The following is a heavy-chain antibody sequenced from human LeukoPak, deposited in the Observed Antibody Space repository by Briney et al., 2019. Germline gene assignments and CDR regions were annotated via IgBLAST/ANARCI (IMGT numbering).Heavy chain of an antibody. CDR3: AKVLYGSGSYYFDY. CDR2: ISGSGGST. V-gene: IGHV3-23*01. J-gene: IGHJ4*02. D-gene: IGHD3-10*01. CDR1: GFTFSSYA. Sequence: GGSLRLSCAASGFTFSSYAMSWVRQAPGKGLKWVSAISGSGGSTYYADSVKGRFTISRDNSKNTLYLQTNSLRAEDTAVYYCAKVLYGSGSYYFDYWGQGTLVTVSS.